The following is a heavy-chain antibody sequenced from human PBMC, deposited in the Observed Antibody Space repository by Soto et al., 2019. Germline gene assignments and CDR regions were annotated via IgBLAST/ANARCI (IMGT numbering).Heavy chain of an antibody. J-gene: IGHJ6*03. V-gene: IGHV4-59*08. D-gene: IGHD6-6*01. CDR3: ARAAARYYCYYVDV. CDR2: IYYSGST. Sequence: PSETLSLTCTVSGGSISSYYWSWIRQPPGKGLEWIGYIYYSGSTNYNPSLKSRVTISVDTSKNQFSLKLSSVTAADTAVYYCARAAARYYCYYVDVWGKGTSVTVSS. CDR1: GGSISSYY.